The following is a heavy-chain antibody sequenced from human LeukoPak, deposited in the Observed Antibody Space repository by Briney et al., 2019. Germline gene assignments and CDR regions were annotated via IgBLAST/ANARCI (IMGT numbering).Heavy chain of an antibody. D-gene: IGHD6-13*01. CDR2: ISAYNGNT. J-gene: IGHJ4*02. V-gene: IGHV1-18*01. Sequence: GESLKISCQGSGYTFTSYGISWVRQAPGQGLEWMGWISAYNGNTNYAQKLQGRVTMTTDASTSTAYMELRSLRSDDTAVYYCARDPPPYSSSWHDGRGGYWGQGTLVTVSS. CDR3: ARDPPPYSSSWHDGRGGY. CDR1: GYTFTSYG.